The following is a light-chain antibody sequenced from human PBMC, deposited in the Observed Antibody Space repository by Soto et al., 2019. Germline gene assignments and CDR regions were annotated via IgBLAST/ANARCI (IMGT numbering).Light chain of an antibody. J-gene: IGLJ1*01. Sequence: QSVLTQPASVSGSPGQSITISCTGTSSDVGSYNLVSWYQQDPGKAPKLIISEGSERPSGVSTRFSGSKSGNAASLTISGLQAEDEADYYCCSFARGSSYVFGTGTKVTVL. CDR3: CSFARGSSYV. CDR1: SSDVGSYNL. V-gene: IGLV2-23*01. CDR2: EGS.